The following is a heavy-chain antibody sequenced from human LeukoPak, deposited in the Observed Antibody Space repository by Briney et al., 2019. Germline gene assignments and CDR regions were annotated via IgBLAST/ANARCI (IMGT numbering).Heavy chain of an antibody. CDR3: ARGTSALSYFDY. D-gene: IGHD2-2*01. V-gene: IGHV4-4*08. CDR1: GGSISTYY. Sequence: SETLSLTCTVSGGSISTYYWSWIRQPPGKGLEWIGYMYRSGSTSYNPTLKSRVTISVDTSKDQFSLKLSSVTAADTAVYFCARGTSALSYFDYWGQGALVTVSS. J-gene: IGHJ4*02. CDR2: MYRSGST.